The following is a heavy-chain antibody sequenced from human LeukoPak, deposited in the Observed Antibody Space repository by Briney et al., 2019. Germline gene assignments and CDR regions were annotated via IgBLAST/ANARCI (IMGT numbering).Heavy chain of an antibody. J-gene: IGHJ4*02. CDR2: IKPDEREK. CDR1: GFKFSRYW. Sequence: GGSLRLSCAASGFKFSRYWMSWVRQAPGKGLEWVANIKPDEREKYYVDSVKGRFTISRDNAKNSLYLQMNSLRAEDTAVYYCAREAYWGQGTLVTVSS. CDR3: AREAY. V-gene: IGHV3-7*01.